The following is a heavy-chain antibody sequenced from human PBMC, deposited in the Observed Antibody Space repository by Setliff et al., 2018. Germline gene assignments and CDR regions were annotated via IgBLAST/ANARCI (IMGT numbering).Heavy chain of an antibody. D-gene: IGHD1-26*01. J-gene: IGHJ3*01. CDR3: AREVGTSTSSDAFDV. Sequence: SETLFLTCTVSGDSISSGDYFWSWIRQPPGKGLEWIAYIYHSGSAYYNPSLKSRVTMSVDTSKNQFSLHLTSVTAADTAVYYCAREVGTSTSSDAFDVWGQGMMGTVSS. V-gene: IGHV4-30-4*08. CDR1: GDSISSGDYF. CDR2: IYHSGSA.